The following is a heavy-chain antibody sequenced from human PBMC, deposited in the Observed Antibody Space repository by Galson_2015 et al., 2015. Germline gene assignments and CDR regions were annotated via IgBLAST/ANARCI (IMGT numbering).Heavy chain of an antibody. V-gene: IGHV3-23*01. CDR2: VNGGGGST. CDR1: GFTFSSYA. CDR3: AKGSRYYDSSRATDY. Sequence: SLRLSCAASGFTFSSYALSWVRQAPGKGLEWVSGVNGGGGSTSYADSVKGRFTISRDNSKNTLYLQMSSLRAEDSAVYYCAKGSRYYDSSRATDYLGQGTLLTVSS. D-gene: IGHD3-22*01. J-gene: IGHJ4*02.